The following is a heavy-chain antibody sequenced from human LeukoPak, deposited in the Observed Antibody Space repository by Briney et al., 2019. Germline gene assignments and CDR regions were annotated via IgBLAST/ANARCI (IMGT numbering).Heavy chain of an antibody. V-gene: IGHV1-8*01. D-gene: IGHD5-18*01. Sequence: ASVKVSCKASGYTFTSYDINWVRQATGQGLEWMGWMNPNSGNTGYAQKFQGRVTMTRNTSISTAYMELSSLRSEDTAVYYCARGSSSWIQLWPYYYYGMDVWGQGTTVTVSS. CDR1: GYTFTSYD. CDR3: ARGSSSWIQLWPYYYYGMDV. J-gene: IGHJ6*02. CDR2: MNPNSGNT.